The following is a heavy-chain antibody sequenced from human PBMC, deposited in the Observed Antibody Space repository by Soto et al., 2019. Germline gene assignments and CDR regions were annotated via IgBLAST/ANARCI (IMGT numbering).Heavy chain of an antibody. J-gene: IGHJ3*02. D-gene: IGHD1-1*01. CDR3: ARHRWDWNDVFSDHDPFDI. CDR2: MNPNSGNT. Sequence: ASVKVSCKASGYTFTSYNVNWARQATGQGLEWMGWMNPNSGNTGYAQKFQGRVTMTRNTSISTVYMEVSRLRSEDTAVYYCARHRWDWNDVFSDHDPFDIWGQGTMVTVSS. V-gene: IGHV1-8*01. CDR1: GYTFTSYN.